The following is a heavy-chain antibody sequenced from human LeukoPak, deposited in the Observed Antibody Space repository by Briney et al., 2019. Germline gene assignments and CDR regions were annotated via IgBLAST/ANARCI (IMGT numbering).Heavy chain of an antibody. CDR1: GFTFSSYW. Sequence: PGGSLRLSCAASGFTFSSYWMNWVRQAPGKGLVWVSRIASDGSSTTYADSVKGRFSISRDNAKNTLYLQMNSLRVEDTAVYYCAREYYDNSGYYLDWGQGTLVIVSS. D-gene: IGHD3-22*01. CDR3: AREYYDNSGYYLD. CDR2: IASDGSST. V-gene: IGHV3-74*01. J-gene: IGHJ4*02.